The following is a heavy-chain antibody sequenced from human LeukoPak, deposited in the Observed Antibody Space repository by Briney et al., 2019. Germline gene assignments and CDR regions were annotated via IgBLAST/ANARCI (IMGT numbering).Heavy chain of an antibody. CDR1: GFTPSSYE. V-gene: IGHV3-48*03. CDR2: ISSSGSTI. CDR3: ARVPIVVGKDGAFDY. J-gene: IGHJ4*02. Sequence: PRGSLRLSCAASGFTPSSYEMTWVRQTPGKGLEWVSYISSSGSTIYYAASVKGRSTISRDNAKNSLYLQMNSLRAEDTAVYYCARVPIVVGKDGAFDYWGQGTLVTVSS. D-gene: IGHD2-21*01.